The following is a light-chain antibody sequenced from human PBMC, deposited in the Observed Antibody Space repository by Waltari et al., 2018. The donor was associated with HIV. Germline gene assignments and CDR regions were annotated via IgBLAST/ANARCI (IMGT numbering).Light chain of an antibody. CDR3: QAWGTNTVV. V-gene: IGLV3-1*01. CDR1: NMGDKY. Sequence: SYELTQPPSVSVSPGQTARTPCSGDNMGDKYVAWYQQRPGQSPVLFIYEHTKRPSGIPERFSGSNSGNTATLTISGTQAMDEADYYCQAWGTNTVVFGGGTKLTVL. J-gene: IGLJ2*01. CDR2: EHT.